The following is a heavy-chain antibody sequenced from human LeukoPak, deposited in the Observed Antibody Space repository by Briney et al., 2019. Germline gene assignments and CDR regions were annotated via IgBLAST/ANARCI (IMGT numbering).Heavy chain of an antibody. V-gene: IGHV3-48*01. CDR1: GFTFSSYS. Sequence: GGSLRLSCAASGFTFSSYSMNWVRQAPGKGLEWVSYISSSSSTIYYADSVKGRFTISRDNAKNSLYLQMNSLRAEDTAVYYCARATGDPPSPFDYWGQGTLVTVSS. J-gene: IGHJ4*02. D-gene: IGHD7-27*01. CDR3: ARATGDPPSPFDY. CDR2: ISSSSSTI.